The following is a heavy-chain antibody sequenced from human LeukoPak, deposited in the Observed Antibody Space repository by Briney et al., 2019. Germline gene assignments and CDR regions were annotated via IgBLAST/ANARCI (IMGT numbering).Heavy chain of an antibody. V-gene: IGHV3-30*04. CDR1: GSTFSSYA. D-gene: IGHD1-26*01. J-gene: IGHJ4*02. CDR2: ISYDGSNK. CDR3: AKEPTYSGSYY. Sequence: PGGSLRLSCAASGSTFSSYAMHWVRQAPGKGLEWVAVISYDGSNKYYADSVKGRFTISRDNSKNTLYLQMNSLRAEDTAVYYCAKEPTYSGSYYWGQGTLVTVSS.